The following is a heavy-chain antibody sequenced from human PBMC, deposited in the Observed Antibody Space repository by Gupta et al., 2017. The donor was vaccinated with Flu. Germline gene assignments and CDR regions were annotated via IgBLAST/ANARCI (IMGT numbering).Heavy chain of an antibody. V-gene: IGHV3-23*01. D-gene: IGHD2-21*02. Sequence: EGDLLESGGGLVQPGGSLRLSRAASEFTFSAYAMSWVRQAPGKGREGIATVSGSSTSFFYADSVKGRFTISRDNSKNIVFLQMNSLRVDDTAVYYCAKVATATGWGWFDPWGQGTPVTVSS. CDR1: EFTFSAYA. CDR3: AKVATATGWGWFDP. CDR2: VSGSSTSF. J-gene: IGHJ5*02.